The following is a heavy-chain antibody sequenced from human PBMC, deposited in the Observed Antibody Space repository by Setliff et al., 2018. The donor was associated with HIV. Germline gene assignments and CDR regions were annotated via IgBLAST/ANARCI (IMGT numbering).Heavy chain of an antibody. Sequence: ASVKVSCKASGYPFTSYSINWVRQAPGQGLEWMGWISAYNGHTNYAQKLQGRVTMTTDPSTSTAYMDLRSLRSDDTAVYYCARDPTTVTTRSLYYYYYMDVWGKGTTVTVSS. V-gene: IGHV1-18*01. D-gene: IGHD4-17*01. CDR2: ISAYNGHT. CDR1: GYPFTSYS. J-gene: IGHJ6*03. CDR3: ARDPTTVTTRSLYYYYYMDV.